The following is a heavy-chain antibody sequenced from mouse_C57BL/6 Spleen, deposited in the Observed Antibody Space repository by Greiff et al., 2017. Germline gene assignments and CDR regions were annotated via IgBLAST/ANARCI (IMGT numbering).Heavy chain of an antibody. Sequence: QVQLQQPGAELVMPGASVKLSCKASGYTFTSYWMHWVKPRPGQGLEWIGEIDPSDSSTNYNQKFKGKSTLTVDKSSSTAYMQLSSLTSEDSAVYYCARSYDGFAYWGQGTLVTVSA. CDR3: ARSYDGFAY. D-gene: IGHD2-3*01. CDR1: GYTFTSYW. CDR2: IDPSDSST. V-gene: IGHV1-69*01. J-gene: IGHJ3*01.